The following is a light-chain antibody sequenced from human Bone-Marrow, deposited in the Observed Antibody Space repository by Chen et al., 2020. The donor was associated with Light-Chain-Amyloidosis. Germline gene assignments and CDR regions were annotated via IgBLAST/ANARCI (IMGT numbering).Light chain of an antibody. J-gene: IGKJ3*01. CDR3: QNYYSAPFT. CDR1: RPISFF. CDR2: AAR. Sequence: IQMTQSPSSLSASVGDRVSLTCRASRPISFFLAWYQQKPGRRPRLLIYAARTLQSGVPSRFSGSTSGTDFTLTISSLQPEDVATYYCQNYYSAPFTFGPGTKVDIK. V-gene: IGKV1-27*01.